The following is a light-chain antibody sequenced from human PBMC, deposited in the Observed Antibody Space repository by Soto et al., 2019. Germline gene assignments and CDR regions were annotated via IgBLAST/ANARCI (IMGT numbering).Light chain of an antibody. CDR1: QSVSSN. CDR2: GAS. CDR3: QQYNNWPQLT. J-gene: IGKJ4*01. V-gene: IGKV3-15*01. Sequence: EIVMTQSPATLSVSPGERATLSCRASQSVSSNLAWYQQKPGQAPRLLIYGASTRATGIPARFSGSGSGKEFTLTISSLQSEDFAVYYCQQYNNWPQLTFGGGTKVEIK.